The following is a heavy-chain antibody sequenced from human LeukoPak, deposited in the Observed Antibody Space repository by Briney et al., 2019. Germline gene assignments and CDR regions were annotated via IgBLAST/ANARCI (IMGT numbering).Heavy chain of an antibody. CDR2: IYHSGST. CDR1: VYSISSGYY. D-gene: IGHD4-17*01. Sequence: SETLSLTCTVSVYSISSGYYWGWIRQPPGKGLEWIGSIYHSGSTYYNPSLKSRVTISLDTSKNQFSLKLSSLTAADTAVYYCARDDTLTTFDYWGQGTLVTVSS. V-gene: IGHV4-38-2*02. CDR3: ARDDTLTTFDY. J-gene: IGHJ4*02.